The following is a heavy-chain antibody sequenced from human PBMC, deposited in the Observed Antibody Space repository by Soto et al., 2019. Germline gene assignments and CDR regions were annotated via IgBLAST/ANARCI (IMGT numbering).Heavy chain of an antibody. D-gene: IGHD5-18*01. J-gene: IGHJ4*02. CDR3: ARDGYSYGAAAY. CDR1: GFTFSSYS. Sequence: PGGSLRLSCAASGFTFSSYSMNWVRQAPGKGLEWVSSISSSSSYIYYADSVKGRFTISRDNAKDSLYLQMNSLRAEDTAVYYCARDGYSYGAAAYWGQGTLVTVSS. CDR2: ISSSSSYI. V-gene: IGHV3-21*01.